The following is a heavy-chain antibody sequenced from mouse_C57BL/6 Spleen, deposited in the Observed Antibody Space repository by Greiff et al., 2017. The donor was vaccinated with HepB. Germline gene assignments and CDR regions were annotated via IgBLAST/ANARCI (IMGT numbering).Heavy chain of an antibody. CDR3: TRGWDDSYYFDY. CDR1: GFTFSSYA. V-gene: IGHV5-9-1*02. CDR2: ISSGGDYI. Sequence: EVMLVESGEGLVKPGGSLKLSCAASGFTFSSYAMSWVRQTPEKRLEWVAYISSGGDYIYYADTVKGRCTISRDNARNTLYLQMSSLKSEDTAMYYCTRGWDDSYYFDYWGQGTTLTVSS. D-gene: IGHD2-4*01. J-gene: IGHJ2*01.